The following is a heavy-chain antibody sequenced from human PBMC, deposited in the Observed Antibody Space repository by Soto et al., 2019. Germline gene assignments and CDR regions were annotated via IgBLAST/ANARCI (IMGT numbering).Heavy chain of an antibody. CDR3: IKDDRDCSSASCYGSYFHYYGMDV. D-gene: IGHD2-2*01. Sequence: GGSLRLSCAASGFTFHYYAMHWVRQAPGKGLEWVSGISWNSGSVDYADSVKGRFTISRDNAKNSLYLQMYGLTSEDTAFYYCIKDDRDCSSASCYGSYFHYYGMDVWGQGTTVTVSS. CDR1: GFTFHYYA. J-gene: IGHJ6*02. CDR2: ISWNSGSV. V-gene: IGHV3-9*01.